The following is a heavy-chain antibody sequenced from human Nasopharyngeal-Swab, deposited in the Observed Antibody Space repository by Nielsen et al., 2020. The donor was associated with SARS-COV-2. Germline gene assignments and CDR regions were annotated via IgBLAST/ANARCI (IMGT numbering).Heavy chain of an antibody. CDR2: IYPGNSDT. Sequence: GESLKISCIGFGYSFANYWIGWVRQMHGKGLEWMESIYPGNSDTRYIPAFHGRVTISADKSITTAYLQWTSLRASDTAVYYCARRAARDGYNYEVDPWGQGTLVTVSS. CDR3: ARRAARDGYNYEVDP. CDR1: GYSFANYW. J-gene: IGHJ5*02. V-gene: IGHV5-51*01. D-gene: IGHD5-24*01.